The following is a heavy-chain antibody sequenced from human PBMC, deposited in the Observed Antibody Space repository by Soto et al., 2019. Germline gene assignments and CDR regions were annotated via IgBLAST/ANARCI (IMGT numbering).Heavy chain of an antibody. V-gene: IGHV1-2*02. CDR1: GYTFTGNY. CDR3: VRGGGVDVVTPTRIVFDY. CDR2: INRRNGDT. J-gene: IGHJ4*02. Sequence: QVQLVQSGAEVKKPGASVKVSCKVSGYTFTGNYMHWMRQAPGQGPEWMGWINRRNGDTDYAQKFQGRVTITRDTSISTAYMDLSRLTSDDTAIYFCVRGGGVDVVTPTRIVFDYWGQGTLLTVSS. D-gene: IGHD2-21*02.